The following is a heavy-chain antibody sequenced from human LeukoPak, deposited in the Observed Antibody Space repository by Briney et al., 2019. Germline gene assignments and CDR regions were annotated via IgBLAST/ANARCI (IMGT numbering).Heavy chain of an antibody. J-gene: IGHJ5*02. D-gene: IGHD5-24*01. CDR2: IYWDDDK. CDR3: AHRFSRDGYNQAGFDP. Sequence: TLSLTCTVSGGSISSYFWSWIRQPPGKALEWLALIYWDDDKRYSPSLKSRLTITKDTSKNQVVLTMTNMDPVDTATYYCAHRFSRDGYNQAGFDPWGQGTLVTVSS. CDR1: GGSISSYFW. V-gene: IGHV2-5*08.